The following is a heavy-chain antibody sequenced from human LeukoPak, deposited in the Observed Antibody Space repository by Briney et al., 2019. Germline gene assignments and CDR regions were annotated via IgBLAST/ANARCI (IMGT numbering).Heavy chain of an antibody. CDR1: GLPFGDYG. J-gene: IGHJ4*02. CDR3: ATTMIITGYFDY. CDR2: IRSKAFGGTT. D-gene: IGHD3-22*01. V-gene: IGHV3-49*04. Sequence: PGGSLRLSCRGSGLPFGDYGMSWVRQAPGKGLEWVSFIRSKAFGGTTEYAASAKGRFTISRDDSKSIAYLQMNSLRIEDTAVYYCATTMIITGYFDYWGQGILATVSS.